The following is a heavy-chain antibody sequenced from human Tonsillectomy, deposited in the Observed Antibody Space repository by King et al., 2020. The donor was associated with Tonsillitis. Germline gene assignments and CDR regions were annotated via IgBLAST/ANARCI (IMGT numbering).Heavy chain of an antibody. CDR3: TTDPTTVNTYYYMDV. D-gene: IGHD4-17*01. Sequence: QLVQSGGGLVKPGGSLRLSCVASEFTFNNAWMSWVRQAPGKGLEWVGRIKSKTDGGTTDYAAPVKGRFTISRDDLKNTLYLQMNSLKTEDTAVYYCTTDPTTVNTYYYMDVWGKGTTVTVSS. CDR1: EFTFNNAW. CDR2: IKSKTDGGTT. J-gene: IGHJ6*03. V-gene: IGHV3-15*01.